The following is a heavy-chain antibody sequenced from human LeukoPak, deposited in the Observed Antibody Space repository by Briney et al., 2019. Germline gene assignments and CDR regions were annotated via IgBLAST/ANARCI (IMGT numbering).Heavy chain of an antibody. J-gene: IGHJ6*02. CDR3: ARIPGGYYYGMDV. V-gene: IGHV3-48*02. CDR1: GCTFSNAW. CDR2: ISSRSSNI. D-gene: IGHD3-16*01. Sequence: GGSLRLSCAASGCTFSNAWMNWVRQAPGKGLEWVSYISSRSSNIYYADSVKGRFTISRDNAKNSLYLQMNSLRDEDTAVYYCARIPGGYYYGMDVWGQGTTVTVSS.